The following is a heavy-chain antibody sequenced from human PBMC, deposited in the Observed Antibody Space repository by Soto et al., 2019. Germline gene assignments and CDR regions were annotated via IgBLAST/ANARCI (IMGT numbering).Heavy chain of an antibody. D-gene: IGHD2-15*01. CDR1: GFTFSSYW. CDR3: VRTSLVVAAATREDY. J-gene: IGHJ4*02. V-gene: IGHV3-74*01. Sequence: PGGSLRLSCAASGFTFSSYWMHWVRQAPGKGLVWVSRINSDGSSTSYADSVKGRFTISRDNAKNTLYLQMNNLRAEDTAVYYCVRTSLVVAAATREDYWGQGTLVTVSS. CDR2: INSDGSST.